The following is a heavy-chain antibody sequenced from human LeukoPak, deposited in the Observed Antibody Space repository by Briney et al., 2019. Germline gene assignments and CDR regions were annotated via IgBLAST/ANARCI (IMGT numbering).Heavy chain of an antibody. Sequence: ASVKVSCKASGYTFTVYHIHWVRQAPGQGLEWMGWINPNSGGTKYAQNFQGRVTMTRDTAINTAYMNSSSLRFDDTAVYYCARHGSITMVRGRLRYYYMDVWGKGTTVTISS. J-gene: IGHJ6*03. CDR2: INPNSGGT. CDR1: GYTFTVYH. D-gene: IGHD3-10*01. CDR3: ARHGSITMVRGRLRYYYMDV. V-gene: IGHV1-2*02.